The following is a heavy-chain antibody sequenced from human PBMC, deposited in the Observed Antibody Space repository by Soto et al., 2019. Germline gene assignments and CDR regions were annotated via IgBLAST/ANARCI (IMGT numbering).Heavy chain of an antibody. J-gene: IGHJ4*02. V-gene: IGHV3-7*03. Sequence: GGSLRLSCAASGFTFSNYWMNWVRQAPGKGLEWVANIKRDGSEKYYVDSVKGRFTISRDNAKNSLSLQMNSLRAEDTAVYYCWGAGPGGWGQGTLVTVLL. CDR1: GFTFSNYW. D-gene: IGHD3-16*01. CDR2: IKRDGSEK. CDR3: WGAGPGG.